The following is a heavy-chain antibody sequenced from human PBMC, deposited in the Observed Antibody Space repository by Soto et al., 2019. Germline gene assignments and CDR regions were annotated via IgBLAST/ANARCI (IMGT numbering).Heavy chain of an antibody. J-gene: IGHJ3*02. Sequence: QVQLQESGPGLVKPSGTLSLTCAVSGGSVSSNNWWSWVRQSPGKGLEWMGEIYHSGSAHYNPSLKRRATISLDKSKNLFSLRLTSVTAADTAVYYCARVPGVVVSADDAFDIWGPGTRAIVSS. CDR3: ARVPGVVVSADDAFDI. CDR1: GGSVSSNNW. D-gene: IGHD2-21*02. V-gene: IGHV4-4*02. CDR2: IYHSGSA.